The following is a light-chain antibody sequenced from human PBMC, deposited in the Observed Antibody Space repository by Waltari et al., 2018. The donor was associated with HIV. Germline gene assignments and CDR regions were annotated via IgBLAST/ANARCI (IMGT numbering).Light chain of an antibody. CDR3: QQYYTVPPT. CDR2: WAS. CDR1: RTVLYSSDNQNY. V-gene: IGKV4-1*01. Sequence: DIVMTQSPDSLAVSLVERATVNCTSRRTVLYSSDNQNYLAWYLQRPGHPPKVLIFWASTRAFGVPDRFTGSGSGTDFSLTLSSLQAADVGIYYCQQYYTVPPTFGGGTKVEI. J-gene: IGKJ4*01.